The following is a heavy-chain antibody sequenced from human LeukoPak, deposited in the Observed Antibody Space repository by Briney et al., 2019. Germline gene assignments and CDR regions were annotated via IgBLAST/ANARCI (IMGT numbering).Heavy chain of an antibody. J-gene: IGHJ3*02. CDR2: IYPGDSDT. CDR1: GYSFTSYW. V-gene: IGHV5-51*01. D-gene: IGHD6-19*01. CDR3: ARHYERGLYSSGWYDAFDI. Sequence: RGESLKISCKGSGYSFTSYWIGWVRQMPGKGLEWMGIIYPGDSDTRYSPSFQGQVTISADKSISTAYLQWSSLKASDTAMYYCARHYERGLYSSGWYDAFDIWGQGTMVTVSS.